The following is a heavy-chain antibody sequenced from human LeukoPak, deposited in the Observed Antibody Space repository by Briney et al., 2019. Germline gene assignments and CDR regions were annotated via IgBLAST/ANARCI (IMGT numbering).Heavy chain of an antibody. CDR2: IRFDGSNN. D-gene: IGHD3-10*01. CDR1: GFTFSSYG. Sequence: PGGSLRLSCAASGFTFSSYGMHWVRQAPGKGLEWVAFIRFDGSNNYYADSVKGRFTISRDNSKNTLYLQMNSLRAEDTAVYYCASWGHYGSGSSFDYWGQGTLVTVSS. J-gene: IGHJ4*02. V-gene: IGHV3-30*02. CDR3: ASWGHYGSGSSFDY.